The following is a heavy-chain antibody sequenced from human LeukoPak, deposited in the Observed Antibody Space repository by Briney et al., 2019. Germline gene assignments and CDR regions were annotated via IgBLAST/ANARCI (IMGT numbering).Heavy chain of an antibody. V-gene: IGHV3-23*01. J-gene: IGHJ4*02. D-gene: IGHD2-2*01. CDR3: ARVRYCTSTSCPDFDC. CDR2: ISGSGGST. Sequence: GGSLRLSCAASGFTFSSYGMSWVRQAPGKGLEWVSAISGSGGSTNYAQRFQGRVTMTRDTSTSTVYMELSSLRSEDTAVYSCARVRYCTSTSCPDFDCWGQGTLVTVSP. CDR1: GFTFSSYG.